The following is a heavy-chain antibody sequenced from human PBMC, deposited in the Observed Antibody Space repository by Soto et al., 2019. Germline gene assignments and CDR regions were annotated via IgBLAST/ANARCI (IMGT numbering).Heavy chain of an antibody. CDR2: ISYDGSNK. CDR1: GFTFSSYG. J-gene: IGHJ4*02. V-gene: IGHV3-30*18. D-gene: IGHD2-21*01. Sequence: GGSLRLSCAASGFTFSSYGMHWVRQAPGKGLEWVAVISYDGSNKYYADSVKGRFTISRDNSKNTLYLQMNSLRAEDTAVYYCAKVYCGGDCYTFDYWGQGTLVTVSS. CDR3: AKVYCGGDCYTFDY.